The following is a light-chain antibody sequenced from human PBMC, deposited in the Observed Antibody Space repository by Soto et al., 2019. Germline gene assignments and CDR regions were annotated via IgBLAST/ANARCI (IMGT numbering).Light chain of an antibody. J-gene: IGLJ1*01. V-gene: IGLV1-44*01. CDR1: SSNIGRQS. CDR3: AAWDDSLNVYV. Sequence: QSVLTQAPSASGTPGQKVTISCSGGSSNIGRQSVRWYQQLPGTAPKLLIYNNDQRPSGVPDRVSGSKSGTSASLAISGLRSEDEADYYCAAWDDSLNVYVFGTGTKVTVL. CDR2: NND.